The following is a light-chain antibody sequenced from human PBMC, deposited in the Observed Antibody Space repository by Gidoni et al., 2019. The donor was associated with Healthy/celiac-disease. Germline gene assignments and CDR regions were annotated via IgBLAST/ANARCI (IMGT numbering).Light chain of an antibody. V-gene: IGLV2-14*03. CDR1: SSDVGDYNY. CDR2: DVS. Sequence: QSALTQPASVSGSPGQSITISCTGTSSDVGDYNYVSWYHHNPGKAPKLMIYDVSNRPSGVSNRFSGFKSGNTASLTISGLQAEDEADYFCSSYTSSSTLVFGGGTKLTVL. CDR3: SSYTSSSTLV. J-gene: IGLJ3*02.